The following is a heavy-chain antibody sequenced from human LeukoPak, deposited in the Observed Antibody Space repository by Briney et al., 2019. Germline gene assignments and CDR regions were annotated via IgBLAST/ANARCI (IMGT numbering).Heavy chain of an antibody. V-gene: IGHV1-69*13. Sequence: SVKVSCKASGYTFTSYAMHWVRQAPGQGLEWMGGIIPIFGTANYAQKFQGRVTITADESTSTAYMELSSLRSEDTAVYYCATPLLRMVALAFDIWGQGTMVTVSS. D-gene: IGHD2-15*01. CDR1: GYTFTSYA. CDR2: IIPIFGTA. J-gene: IGHJ3*02. CDR3: ATPLLRMVALAFDI.